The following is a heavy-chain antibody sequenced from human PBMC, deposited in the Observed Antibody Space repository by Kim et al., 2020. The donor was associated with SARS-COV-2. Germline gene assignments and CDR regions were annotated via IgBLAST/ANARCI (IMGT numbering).Heavy chain of an antibody. CDR3: ARPEVVTASYWYFDP. D-gene: IGHD2-15*01. CDR2: SYYSGST. V-gene: IGHV4-59*08. J-gene: IGHJ2*01. Sequence: SETLSLTCTVSGVSISSYYWSWIRQPPGKGLEWIGSSYYSGSTNYNPSLKSGVTISVDTSKNQFSLKLSSVTAADTAAYYCARPEVVTASYWYFDPWGRG. CDR1: GVSISSYY.